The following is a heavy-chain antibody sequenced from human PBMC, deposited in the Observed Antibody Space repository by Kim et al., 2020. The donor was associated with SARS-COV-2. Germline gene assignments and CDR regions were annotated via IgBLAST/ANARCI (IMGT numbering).Heavy chain of an antibody. CDR2: ITFNGANA. J-gene: IGHJ4*02. CDR3: AQNWNLDC. D-gene: IGHD1-1*01. Sequence: GGSLRLSCAASGFTFSSYAMAWVRQAPGKGLECVSIITFNGANAYYVGSVKGRFTISRDNSKNTLYLQMNGLRAEDTAVYYCAQNWNLDCWGQGTLVTVS. V-gene: IGHV3-23*01. CDR1: GFTFSSYA.